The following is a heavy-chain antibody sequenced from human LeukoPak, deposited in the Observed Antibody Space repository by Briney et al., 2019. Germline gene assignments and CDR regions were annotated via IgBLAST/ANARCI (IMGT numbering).Heavy chain of an antibody. CDR2: ISGSGGST. J-gene: IGHJ6*02. Sequence: GGSLRLSCAASGFAVSSNYMNWVRQTPGKGLEWVSAISGSGGSTYYADSVKGRFTISRDNSKNTLYLQMNSLRVEDTAVYYCAKDLLGYYGMDVWGLGTTVTVSS. V-gene: IGHV3-23*01. CDR1: GFAVSSNY. D-gene: IGHD3-10*01. CDR3: AKDLLGYYGMDV.